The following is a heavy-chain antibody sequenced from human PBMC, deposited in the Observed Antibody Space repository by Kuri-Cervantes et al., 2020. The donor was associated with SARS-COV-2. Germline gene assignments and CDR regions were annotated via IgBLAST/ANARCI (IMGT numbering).Heavy chain of an antibody. CDR3: ARGFWSSGWYFYYYMDV. D-gene: IGHD6-19*01. Sequence: SETLSLTCTVSGGSISSYYWSWIRQPAGKGLEWIGRIYTSGSTNYNPSLKSRVTMSVGTSKNQFSLKLSSVTAADTAVYYCARGFWSSGWYFYYYMDVWGKGTTVTVSS. J-gene: IGHJ6*03. CDR1: GGSISSYY. CDR2: IYTSGST. V-gene: IGHV4-4*07.